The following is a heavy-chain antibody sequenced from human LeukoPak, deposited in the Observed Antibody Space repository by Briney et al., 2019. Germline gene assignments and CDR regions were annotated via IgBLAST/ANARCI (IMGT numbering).Heavy chain of an antibody. V-gene: IGHV4-59*08. CDR1: GGSISSYY. D-gene: IGHD3-16*01. J-gene: IGHJ4*02. CDR3: ARQGGWGGALSFFDS. CDR2: MLYRGST. Sequence: SETLSLTCTVSGGSISSYYWSWIRQTPGKGLEWIGSMLYRGSTYYSPSLRSRVIISVDASKNQFFLTLSPVTAADTAVYYCARQGGWGGALSFFDSWGQGTLITVSS.